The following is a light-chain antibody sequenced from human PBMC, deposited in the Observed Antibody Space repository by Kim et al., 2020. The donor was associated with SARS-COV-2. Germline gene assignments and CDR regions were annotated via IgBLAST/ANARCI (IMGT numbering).Light chain of an antibody. CDR3: NSRDSSGNHVV. CDR2: GKN. CDR1: RLRRYY. Sequence: AFGQTCSITCQGDRLRRYYASWYQQKPGQAPVLVIYGKNNRPSGIPDRFSGSSSGNTASLTITGAQAEDEADYYCNSRDSSGNHVVFGGGTQLTVL. V-gene: IGLV3-19*01. J-gene: IGLJ2*01.